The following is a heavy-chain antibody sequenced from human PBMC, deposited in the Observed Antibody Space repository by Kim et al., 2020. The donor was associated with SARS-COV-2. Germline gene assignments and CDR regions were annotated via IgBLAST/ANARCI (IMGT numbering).Heavy chain of an antibody. CDR3: AKGRLAAGTFHYYYYGMDV. J-gene: IGHJ6*02. CDR2: ISGSGTNT. Sequence: GGSLRLSCAASGFTFSNYAMSWVRQAPGKGLEWVSSISGSGTNTYYADSVKGRFTISRDNSRNTLYLHMNSLRAEDTAVYYCAKGRLAAGTFHYYYYGMDVWGQGTPVTVSS. CDR1: GFTFSNYA. D-gene: IGHD6-13*01. V-gene: IGHV3-23*01.